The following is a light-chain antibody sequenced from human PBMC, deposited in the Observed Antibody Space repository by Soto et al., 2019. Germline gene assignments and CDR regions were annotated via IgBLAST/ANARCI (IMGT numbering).Light chain of an antibody. CDR3: CSYAGSYSYV. CDR2: DIS. Sequence: QSALTQPRSVSGSPGQSVTISCTGTSSDVGDCKYVSWYRQDPGKAPKIIIYDISERPSGVPDRFSGSKSGNTASLTISGLQAEDESDYYCCSYAGSYSYVFGTGTKVTVL. J-gene: IGLJ1*01. CDR1: SSDVGDCKY. V-gene: IGLV2-11*01.